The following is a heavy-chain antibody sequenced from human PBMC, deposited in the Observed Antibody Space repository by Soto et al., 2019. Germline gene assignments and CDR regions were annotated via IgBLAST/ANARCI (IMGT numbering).Heavy chain of an antibody. CDR2: ISGSGGST. CDR3: AKDGFTGTTPYFFDY. Sequence: VGVLRLSCAASGYTFNNYAMSWVRQAPGKGLEWISAISGSGGSTYYADSVKGRFTISRDNSKNTLYLQMNSLRAEDTALYYCAKDGFTGTTPYFFDYWGQGTPVTVSS. V-gene: IGHV3-23*01. D-gene: IGHD1-7*01. J-gene: IGHJ4*02. CDR1: GYTFNNYA.